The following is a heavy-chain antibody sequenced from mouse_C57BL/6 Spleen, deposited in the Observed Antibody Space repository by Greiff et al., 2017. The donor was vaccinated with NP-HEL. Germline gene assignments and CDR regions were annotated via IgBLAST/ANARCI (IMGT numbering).Heavy chain of an antibody. V-gene: IGHV1-82*01. J-gene: IGHJ4*01. D-gene: IGHD2-3*01. CDR2: IYPGDGDT. CDR3: ARSNGYYSYAMDY. CDR1: GYAFSSSW. Sequence: QVQLQQSGPELVKPGASVKISCKASGYAFSSSWMNWVKQRPGKGLEWIGRIYPGDGDTNYNGKFKGKATLTADKSSSTAYMQLSSLTSEDSAVYFCARSNGYYSYAMDYWGQGTSVTVSS.